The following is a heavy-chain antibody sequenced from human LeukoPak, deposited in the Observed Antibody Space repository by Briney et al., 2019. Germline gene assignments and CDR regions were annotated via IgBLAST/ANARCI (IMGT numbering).Heavy chain of an antibody. CDR1: GFTFSSYW. J-gene: IGHJ4*02. D-gene: IGHD2-15*01. Sequence: GGSLRLSCAASGFTFSSYWMSWVRQAPGKGLEWVANIKQDGSEKYYVDSVKGRFTISRDNAKNSLYLQMNSLRAEDTAVYYCARDSGCSGGSCFDYWGQGTLVTVSS. CDR3: ARDSGCSGGSCFDY. V-gene: IGHV3-7*01. CDR2: IKQDGSEK.